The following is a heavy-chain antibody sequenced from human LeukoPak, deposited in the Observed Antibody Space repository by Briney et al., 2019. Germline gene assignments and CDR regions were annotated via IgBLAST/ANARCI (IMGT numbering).Heavy chain of an antibody. D-gene: IGHD3-10*01. J-gene: IGHJ4*02. V-gene: IGHV3-7*01. CDR2: IKQDGSEK. Sequence: GGSLSLSCAASGFTFSSYWMSWVRQAPGKGLEWVANIKQDGSEKYYVDSVKGRFTISRDNAKNSLYLQMNSLRAEDTAVYYCARDRRVGEGLFDYWGQGTLVTVSS. CDR3: ARDRRVGEGLFDY. CDR1: GFTFSSYW.